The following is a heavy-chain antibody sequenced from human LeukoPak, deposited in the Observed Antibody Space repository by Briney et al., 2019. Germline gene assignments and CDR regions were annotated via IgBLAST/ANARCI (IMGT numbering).Heavy chain of an antibody. CDR2: ISGDGGST. V-gene: IGHV3-23*01. D-gene: IGHD2-2*01. CDR3: AKRPDCSTTNCFRFEY. J-gene: IGHJ4*02. Sequence: EGSLRLSCAASGFTFSTYAMSWVRQPPGQGLEWVSSISGDGGSTYYAESVKGRFTISRDNSKNTLYLKMNSLRAEDTAVYYCAKRPDCSTTNCFRFEYWGQGTLVTVSS. CDR1: GFTFSTYA.